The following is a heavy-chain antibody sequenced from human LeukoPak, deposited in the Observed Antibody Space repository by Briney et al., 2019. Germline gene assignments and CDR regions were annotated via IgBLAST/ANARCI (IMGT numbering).Heavy chain of an antibody. J-gene: IGHJ4*02. V-gene: IGHV4-39*01. D-gene: IGHD2-2*01. CDR2: IYYSGST. CDR3: ASILGYCSSTSCYYYFDY. CDR1: GGSISSSSYY. Sequence: SSETLSLTCTVSGGSISSSSYYWGWIRQPPGKGLEWIGSIYYSGSTYYNPSLKSRVTISVDTFKNQFSLKLSSVTAADTAVYYCASILGYCSSTSCYYYFDYWGQGTLVTVSS.